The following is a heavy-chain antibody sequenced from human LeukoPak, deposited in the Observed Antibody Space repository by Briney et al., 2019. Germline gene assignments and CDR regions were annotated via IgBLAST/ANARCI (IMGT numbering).Heavy chain of an antibody. CDR2: IYYSGST. Sequence: SETLSLTCTVSGGSISSYYWSWLRQPPGKGLEWIGYIYYSGSTNYNPSLKSRVTISVDTSKNQFSLKLSSVTAADTAVYYCARERGIAAAGPIDPWGQGTLVTVSS. J-gene: IGHJ5*02. D-gene: IGHD6-13*01. CDR3: ARERGIAAAGPIDP. CDR1: GGSISSYY. V-gene: IGHV4-59*01.